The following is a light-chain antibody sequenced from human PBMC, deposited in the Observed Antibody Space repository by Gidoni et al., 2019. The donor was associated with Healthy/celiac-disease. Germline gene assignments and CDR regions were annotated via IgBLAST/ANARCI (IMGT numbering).Light chain of an antibody. Sequence: DIQMTQSPSSLSASVGDRVTITCRASQSISSYLNWYQQKPGKAPKLLIYAASSLQSGVPSRFSGSGAGTDFTLTISSRQPEDFATYYCQQSYSGTFGQXTKVEIK. V-gene: IGKV1-39*01. J-gene: IGKJ1*01. CDR2: AAS. CDR1: QSISSY. CDR3: QQSYSGT.